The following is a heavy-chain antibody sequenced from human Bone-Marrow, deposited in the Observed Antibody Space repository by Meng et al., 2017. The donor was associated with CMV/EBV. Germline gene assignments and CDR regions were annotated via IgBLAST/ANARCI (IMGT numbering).Heavy chain of an antibody. CDR3: ARDGWENYYGSGSFLEY. CDR2: INHSGST. CDR1: GGSFSGYY. Sequence: SETLSLTCAVYGGSFSGYYWSWIRQPPGKGLEWIGEINHSGSTNYNPSLKSRVTIAVDTSKNQFSLKLSSVTAADTAVYYCARDGWENYYGSGSFLEYWGQGPRVTVSS. J-gene: IGHJ4*02. V-gene: IGHV4-34*01. D-gene: IGHD3-10*01.